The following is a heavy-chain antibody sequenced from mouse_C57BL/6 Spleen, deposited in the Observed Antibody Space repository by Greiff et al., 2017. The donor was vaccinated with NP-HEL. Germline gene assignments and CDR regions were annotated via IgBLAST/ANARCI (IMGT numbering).Heavy chain of an antibody. V-gene: IGHV1-54*01. CDR2: INPGSGGT. Sequence: QVQLQQSGAELVRPGTSVKVSCKASGYAFTNYLIEWVKQRPGQGLEWIGVINPGSGGTNYNEKFKGKATLTADKSSSTAYMQLSSLTSEDSAVYFCARYPLSTVVAKDYYAMDYWGQGTSVTVSS. CDR1: GYAFTNYL. D-gene: IGHD1-1*01. CDR3: ARYPLSTVVAKDYYAMDY. J-gene: IGHJ4*01.